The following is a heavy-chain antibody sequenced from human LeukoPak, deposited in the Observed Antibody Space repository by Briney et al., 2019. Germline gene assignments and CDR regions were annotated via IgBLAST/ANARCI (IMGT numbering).Heavy chain of an antibody. CDR3: ARGIFGVVHHQPMDV. J-gene: IGHJ6*02. CDR2: IIPIFGTA. D-gene: IGHD3-3*01. CDR1: GGTFSSYA. V-gene: IGHV1-69*13. Sequence: SVKVSCKASGGTFSSYAISWVRQAPGQGLEWMGGIIPIFGTANYAQKFQGRVTITADESTSTAYMELSSLRSEDTAVYYCARGIFGVVHHQPMDVWGQGTTVTVSS.